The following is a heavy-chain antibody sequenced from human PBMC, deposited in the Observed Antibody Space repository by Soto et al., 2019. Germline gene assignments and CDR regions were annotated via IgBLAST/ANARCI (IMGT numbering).Heavy chain of an antibody. CDR1: GGTFSSYA. D-gene: IGHD6-6*01. Sequence: GASVKVSCKASGGTFSSYAISRVRQAPGQGLEWMGGIIPIFGTANYAQKFQGRVTITADESTSTAYMELSSLRSEDTAVYYCARGSIAARGRYYYGMDVWGQGTTVTVSS. CDR3: ARGSIAARGRYYYGMDV. CDR2: IIPIFGTA. J-gene: IGHJ6*02. V-gene: IGHV1-69*13.